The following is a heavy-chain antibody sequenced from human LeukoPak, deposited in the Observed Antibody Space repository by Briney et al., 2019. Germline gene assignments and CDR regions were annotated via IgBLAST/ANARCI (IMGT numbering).Heavy chain of an antibody. Sequence: GGSLRLSCAASGFTFSSYGMHWVRQAPGKGLEWVAVIWYDGSNKYYADSVKGRFTISRDNSKNTLYLQMNSLRAEDTAVYYCARKENVYYYFDYWGQGTLVTVSS. CDR3: ARKENVYYYFDY. CDR2: IWYDGSNK. V-gene: IGHV3-33*01. J-gene: IGHJ4*02. CDR1: GFTFSSYG. D-gene: IGHD3-10*01.